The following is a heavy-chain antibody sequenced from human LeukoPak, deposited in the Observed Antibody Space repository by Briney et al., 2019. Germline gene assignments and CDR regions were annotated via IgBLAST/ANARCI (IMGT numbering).Heavy chain of an antibody. CDR3: ARDRWFGETPGYFDY. Sequence: GGSLRLSCAASGFTFSSYGMHWVRQVPGKGLEWVAFIRYDGSNKYYADSVKGRFTISRDNSKNTLYLQMNSLRAEDTAVYYCARDRWFGETPGYFDYWGQGTLVTVSS. CDR1: GFTFSSYG. J-gene: IGHJ4*02. D-gene: IGHD4-23*01. V-gene: IGHV3-30*02. CDR2: IRYDGSNK.